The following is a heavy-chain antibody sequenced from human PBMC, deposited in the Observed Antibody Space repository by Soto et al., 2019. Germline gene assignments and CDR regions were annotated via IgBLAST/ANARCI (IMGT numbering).Heavy chain of an antibody. Sequence: IMSLTCAVYCGSSVGYCWSRISKHTGKGLEWIGEINHSGSTNYNPSLKSRVTISVDTSKNQFSLKLSSVTAADTAVYYCARRSKAICSNSVCHTRVFAGLGTCGQGILRSVSS. CDR2: INHSGST. V-gene: IGHV4-34*01. J-gene: IGHJ5*02. CDR1: CGSSVGYC. CDR3: ARRSKAICSNSVCHTRVFAGLGT. D-gene: IGHD2-8*01.